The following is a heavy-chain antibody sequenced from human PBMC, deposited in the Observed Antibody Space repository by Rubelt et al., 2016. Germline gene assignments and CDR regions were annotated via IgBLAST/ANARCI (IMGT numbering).Heavy chain of an antibody. CDR3: ARGGGYQDY. V-gene: IGHV1-18*04. J-gene: IGHJ4*02. CDR1: GYIFTGYY. Sequence: QVQLVQSGAEMKKPGASVKVSCKTSGYIFTGYYMHWLRQAPGQGLEWMGWISGYNGNTNYAQNLQGRVTMTTETSTRTASMELRSLRSDDTAVYYCARGGGYQDYWGQGTLVTVSS. CDR2: ISGYNGNT. D-gene: IGHD3-16*01.